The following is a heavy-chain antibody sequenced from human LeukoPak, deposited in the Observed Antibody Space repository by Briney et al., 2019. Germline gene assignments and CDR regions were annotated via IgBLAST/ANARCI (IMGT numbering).Heavy chain of an antibody. CDR1: GYTFTSYY. J-gene: IGHJ5*02. CDR2: INPSGGST. V-gene: IGHV1-46*01. CDR3: ARDYGGYYGSGRADWFDP. D-gene: IGHD3-10*01. Sequence: ASVKVSCKASGYTFTSYYMHRVRQAPGQGLEWMGIINPSGGSTSYAQKFQGRVTMTRDTSTSTVYMELSSLRSEDTAVYYCARDYGGYYGSGRADWFDPWGQGTLVTVSS.